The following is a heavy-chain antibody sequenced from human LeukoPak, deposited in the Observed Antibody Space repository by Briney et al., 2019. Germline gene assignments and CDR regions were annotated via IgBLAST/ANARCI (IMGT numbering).Heavy chain of an antibody. Sequence: SETLSLTGVVSGYSISSNNWWGWIRQPPGKGLEWIGYIYYSGSTYYNPSLKSRVTLSVDTSKNQFSLNLTSVTAMDTAVYYCARKVAGMAWFDPWGQGTLVTVSS. V-gene: IGHV4-28*01. J-gene: IGHJ5*02. CDR3: ARKVAGMAWFDP. D-gene: IGHD5-24*01. CDR1: GYSISSNNW. CDR2: IYYSGST.